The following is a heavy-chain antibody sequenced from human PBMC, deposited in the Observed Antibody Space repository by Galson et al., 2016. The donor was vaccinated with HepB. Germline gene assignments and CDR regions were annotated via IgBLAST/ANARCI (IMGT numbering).Heavy chain of an antibody. J-gene: IGHJ4*01. CDR1: GFTFRNYG. CDR3: VQGSTAPAV. D-gene: IGHD1-26*01. V-gene: IGHV3-23*01. CDR2: ISRSGDST. Sequence: SLRLSCAASGFTFRNYGMTWVRQAPGKGLEVVSSISRSGDSTDYADSVKGRFTISRDNSKNTLSLQMNSLKADDTAIYYCVQGSTAPAVWGQGTLVTVSS.